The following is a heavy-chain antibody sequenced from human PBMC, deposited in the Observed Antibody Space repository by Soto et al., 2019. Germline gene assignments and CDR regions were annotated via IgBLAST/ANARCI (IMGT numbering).Heavy chain of an antibody. D-gene: IGHD5-12*01. CDR2: SHESGNT. J-gene: IGHJ4*02. CDR1: GVSISSHDW. Sequence: QVQLQESGPGLVKPSGTLSLTCAVSGVSISSHDWWTWVRQPPGKGLEWIGESHESGNTNYNSSLESRVTISLDKSKNQFSPKLTSVTVADTAVYYCATRDSGRFYWGQGTLVTVSS. CDR3: ATRDSGRFY. V-gene: IGHV4-4*02.